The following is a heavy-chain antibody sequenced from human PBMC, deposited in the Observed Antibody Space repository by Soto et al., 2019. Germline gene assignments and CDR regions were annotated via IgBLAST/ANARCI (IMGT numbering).Heavy chain of an antibody. CDR3: AKDDGFKGMVRGVSAFDY. Sequence: QVQLVESGGGVVQPGRSLRLSCAASGFTFSSYGMHWVRQAPGKGLELVAVISYDGSNKYYADSVKGRFTISRDNSKNTLYLQMNSLRAEDTAVYYCAKDDGFKGMVRGVSAFDYWGQGTLVTVSS. D-gene: IGHD3-10*01. J-gene: IGHJ4*02. CDR2: ISYDGSNK. V-gene: IGHV3-30*18. CDR1: GFTFSSYG.